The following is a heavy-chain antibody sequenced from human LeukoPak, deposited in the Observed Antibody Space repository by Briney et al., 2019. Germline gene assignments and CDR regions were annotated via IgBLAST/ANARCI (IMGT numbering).Heavy chain of an antibody. CDR1: GFTFSNYE. V-gene: IGHV3-48*03. CDR3: TSIDDY. J-gene: IGHJ4*02. D-gene: IGHD1-26*01. Sequence: GGSLRLSCAASGFTFSNYEMNWIRQAPGKGLEWISYISNSGTTKYYADSVKGRFTISRDNAKNSLYLQMNSLKTEDTAVYYCTSIDDYWGQGTLVTVSS. CDR2: ISNSGTTK.